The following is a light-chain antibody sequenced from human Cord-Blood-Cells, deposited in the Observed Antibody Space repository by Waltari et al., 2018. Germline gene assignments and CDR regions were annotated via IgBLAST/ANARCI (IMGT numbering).Light chain of an antibody. J-gene: IGKJ2*01. CDR3: QQSYSTRYT. Sequence: DIQMTQPPSSLSASVGDRVTITCRASQSISSYLNWYQQKPGKAPKLLSYAASSLQSGVPSSFSGSGSGTDFTLTISSLQPEDFATYYCQQSYSTRYTFGQGTKLEIK. CDR1: QSISSY. V-gene: IGKV1-39*01. CDR2: AAS.